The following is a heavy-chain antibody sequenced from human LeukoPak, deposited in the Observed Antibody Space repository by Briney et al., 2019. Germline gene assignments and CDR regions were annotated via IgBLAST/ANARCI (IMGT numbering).Heavy chain of an antibody. CDR3: ARDSSAVVTARYNWFDP. D-gene: IGHD2-21*02. J-gene: IGHJ5*02. CDR1: GGIFSSYA. V-gene: IGHV1-69*04. CDR2: IIPILGIA. Sequence: SVKVSCKASGGIFSSYAISWVRQAPGQGLEWMGRIIPILGIANYAQKFQGRVTTTADKSTSTAYMELSSLRSEDTAVYYCARDSSAVVTARYNWFDPWGQGTLVTVSS.